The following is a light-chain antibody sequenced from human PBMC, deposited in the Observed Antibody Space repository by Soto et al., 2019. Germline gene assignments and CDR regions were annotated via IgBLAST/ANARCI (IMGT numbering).Light chain of an antibody. CDR1: SCDVGGYNY. CDR3: SSYTSSSTPYV. J-gene: IGLJ1*01. CDR2: EVS. V-gene: IGLV2-14*01. Sequence: QSVLTQPASVSGSPGQRITISCSGTSCDVGGYNYVSWYHQHPGKAPLLMIYEVSNRPSGVSNRFSASKSGNTASLTSSGLQAEDEADYYCSSYTSSSTPYVFGTGTQLTVL.